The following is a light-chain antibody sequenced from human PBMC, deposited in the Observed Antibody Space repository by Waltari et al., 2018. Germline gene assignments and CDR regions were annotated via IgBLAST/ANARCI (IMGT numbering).Light chain of an antibody. CDR2: SNN. Sequence: QSVLTQPPSVSGTPGQRVTISCSGSSSTIASNTVNWYQQLPGTAPKLLIYSNNQRPSGVPDRFSGSKSGTSASLAISGLQSEDEADYYCAAWDDSLNGRVFGGGTKLTVL. V-gene: IGLV1-44*01. J-gene: IGLJ3*02. CDR1: SSTIASNT. CDR3: AAWDDSLNGRV.